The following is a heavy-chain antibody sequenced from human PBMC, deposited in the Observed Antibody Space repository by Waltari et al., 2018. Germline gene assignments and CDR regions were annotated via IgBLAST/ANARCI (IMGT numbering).Heavy chain of an antibody. Sequence: QVQLVQSGAAVTTPAASRRAPCTLSGSPPNELSMVWVRQARGKGHERVGGFDPKDGQTIYAEKFQGRVTMTEDTSTDTAYMELSSLKSEDTAVYYCATSSPLIWGSYNGWDVWGQGTTVTVSS. CDR3: ATSSPLIWGSYNGWDV. CDR2: FDPKDGQT. V-gene: IGHV1-24*01. J-gene: IGHJ6*02. CDR1: GSPPNELS. D-gene: IGHD3-16*01.